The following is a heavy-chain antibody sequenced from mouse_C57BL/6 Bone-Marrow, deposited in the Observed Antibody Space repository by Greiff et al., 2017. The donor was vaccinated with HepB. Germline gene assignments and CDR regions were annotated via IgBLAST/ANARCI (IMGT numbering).Heavy chain of an antibody. D-gene: IGHD1-1*01. Sequence: DVQLQESGAELVKPGASVKLSCTASGFNIKDYYMHWVKQRTEQGLEWIGRLDPEDGETKYAPKFQGKATITAETSSNTAYLKLSSLTSEDTAVSYCASPGGSSYGYFDYWGQGTTLTVSS. CDR1: GFNIKDYY. CDR3: ASPGGSSYGYFDY. J-gene: IGHJ2*01. V-gene: IGHV14-2*01. CDR2: LDPEDGET.